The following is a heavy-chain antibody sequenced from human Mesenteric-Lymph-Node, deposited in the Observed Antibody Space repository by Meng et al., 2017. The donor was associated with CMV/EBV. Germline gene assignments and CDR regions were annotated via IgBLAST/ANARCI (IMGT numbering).Heavy chain of an antibody. CDR1: GASVSSGDYY. Sequence: SETLSLTCTVSGASVSSGDYYWTWIRQPPGKGLEWIGYIFFGGSPNYNPSLKSRVTISLDTSKNQFSLRLNSVTAADTAVYYCARDVAAKNFDFWSGYNNWFDPWGQGILVTVSS. CDR2: IFFGGSP. CDR3: ARDVAAKNFDFWSGYNNWFDP. J-gene: IGHJ5*02. D-gene: IGHD3-3*01. V-gene: IGHV4-61*08.